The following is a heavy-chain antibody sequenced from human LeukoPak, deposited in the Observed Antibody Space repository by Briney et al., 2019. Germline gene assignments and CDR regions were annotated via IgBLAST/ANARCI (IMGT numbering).Heavy chain of an antibody. CDR2: INPNSGGT. D-gene: IGHD6-13*01. V-gene: IGHV1-2*02. CDR1: GYTFTGYY. CDR3: ARLYSSSWYFYLAYRWGRIDY. Sequence: EASVKVSCKASGYTFTGYYMHWVRQAPGQGLEWMGWINPNSGGTNYAQKFQGRVTMTRDTSISTAYMELSRLRSDDTAVYYCARLYSSSWYFYLAYRWGRIDYWGQGTLVTVSS. J-gene: IGHJ4*02.